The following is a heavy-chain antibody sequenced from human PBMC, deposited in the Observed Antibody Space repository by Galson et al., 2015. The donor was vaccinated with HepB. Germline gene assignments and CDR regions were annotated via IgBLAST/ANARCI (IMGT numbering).Heavy chain of an antibody. CDR1: GFPFSSYA. CDR2: ISYDGSNK. Sequence: SLRLSCAASGFPFSSYAMHWVRQAPGKGLEWVAVISYDGSNKYYADSVKGRFTISRDNSKNTLYLQMNSLRAEDTAVYYCARDPYSSSWYISSPHFDYWGQGTLVTVTS. J-gene: IGHJ4*02. CDR3: ARDPYSSSWYISSPHFDY. V-gene: IGHV3-30-3*01. D-gene: IGHD6-13*01.